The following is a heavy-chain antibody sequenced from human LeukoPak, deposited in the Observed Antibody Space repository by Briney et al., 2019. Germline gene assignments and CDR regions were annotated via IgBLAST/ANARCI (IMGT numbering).Heavy chain of an antibody. CDR3: ARAPGYCSSGSCSWFDY. J-gene: IGHJ4*02. Sequence: ASVKVSCKAPGYSLTSYYMHWVRQAPGQGLEWMGIINPSGGSTRYAQKFQGRVTMTRDTSTSTVYMEVSSLRSEDTAVYYCARAPGYCSSGSCSWFDYWGQGTLVTVSS. D-gene: IGHD2-15*01. V-gene: IGHV1-46*01. CDR1: GYSLTSYY. CDR2: INPSGGST.